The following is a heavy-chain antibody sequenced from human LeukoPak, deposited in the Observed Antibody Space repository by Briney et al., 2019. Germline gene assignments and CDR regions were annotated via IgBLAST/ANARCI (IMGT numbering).Heavy chain of an antibody. J-gene: IGHJ6*02. V-gene: IGHV1-69*04. D-gene: IGHD6-6*01. CDR1: GYTFTSYY. Sequence: SVKVSCKASGYTFTSYYMHWVRQAPGQGLEWMGRIIPILGIANYAQKFQGRVTITADKSTSTAYMELSSLRSEDTAVYYCARGSVGMDVWGQGTTVTVSS. CDR3: ARGSVGMDV. CDR2: IIPILGIA.